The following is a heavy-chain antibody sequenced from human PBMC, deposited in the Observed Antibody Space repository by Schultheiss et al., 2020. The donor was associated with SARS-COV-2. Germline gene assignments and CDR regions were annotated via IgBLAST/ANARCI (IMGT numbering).Heavy chain of an antibody. Sequence: GGSLRLSCAASGFTFSSYWMSWVRQAPGKGLEWVANIKQDGSEKYYVDSVKGRFTISRDNAKNSLYLQMNSLRAEDTAVYYCASVLHSGYNGPFDYWGQGTLVTVSS. CDR2: IKQDGSEK. CDR3: ASVLHSGYNGPFDY. D-gene: IGHD3-22*01. CDR1: GFTFSSYW. J-gene: IGHJ4*02. V-gene: IGHV3-7*01.